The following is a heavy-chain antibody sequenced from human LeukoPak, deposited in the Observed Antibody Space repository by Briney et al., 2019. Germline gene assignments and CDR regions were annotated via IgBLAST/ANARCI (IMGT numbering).Heavy chain of an antibody. Sequence: GDSVKVCCKASGYNLSAFYMYWVRQAPGQGLEWKGCIKPESGATLYSQKFQGRVTMTRDTSITTLYMELSRLTSDYTAVYYCTRDGYWVRQDFDLWGQGTLVSVS. CDR1: GYNLSAFY. V-gene: IGHV1-2*02. D-gene: IGHD5-18*01. CDR2: IKPESGAT. CDR3: TRDGYWVRQDFDL. J-gene: IGHJ4*02.